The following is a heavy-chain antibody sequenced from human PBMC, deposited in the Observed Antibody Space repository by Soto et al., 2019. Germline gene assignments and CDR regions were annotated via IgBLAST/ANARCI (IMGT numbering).Heavy chain of an antibody. D-gene: IGHD4-17*01. CDR1: GGSVSNKTYY. V-gene: IGHV4-61*01. CDR2: VYYSGTT. CDR3: ARTTAVPNTLRSRYFFDY. J-gene: IGHJ4*02. Sequence: SETLSLTCSVSGGSVSNKTYYWSWIRQPPGKRLEWIGYVYYSGTTNYNPSLKSRVTISVDLSKNQFSLRLSFVTTADTALYYCARTTAVPNTLRSRYFFDYWGQGTLVTVSS.